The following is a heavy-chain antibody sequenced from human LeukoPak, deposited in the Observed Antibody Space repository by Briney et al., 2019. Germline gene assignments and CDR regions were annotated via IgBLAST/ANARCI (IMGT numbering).Heavy chain of an antibody. CDR1: GGTFSSYA. Sequence: SVKVSCKASGGTFSSYAISWVRQAPGQGLEWMGRIIPILGIANYAQKFQGRVTITADKSTSTAYMELSSLRSEDTAVYYCARDSSSWYYYYGMDVWGQGTTVTVSS. D-gene: IGHD6-13*01. CDR2: IIPILGIA. CDR3: ARDSSSWYYYYGMDV. J-gene: IGHJ6*02. V-gene: IGHV1-69*04.